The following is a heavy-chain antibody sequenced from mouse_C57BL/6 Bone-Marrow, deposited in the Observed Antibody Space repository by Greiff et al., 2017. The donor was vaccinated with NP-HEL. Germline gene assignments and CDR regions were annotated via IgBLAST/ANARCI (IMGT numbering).Heavy chain of an antibody. V-gene: IGHV3-6*01. J-gene: IGHJ3*01. CDR3: ARGSWFAY. CDR1: GYSITSGYY. Sequence: ESGPGLVKPSQSLSLTCSVTGYSITSGYYWNWIRQFPGNKLEWMGYISYDGSNNYNTSLKNRISITRDTSKNQFFLTLNSVTTEDTATYYCARGSWFAYWGQGTLVTVSA. CDR2: ISYDGSN.